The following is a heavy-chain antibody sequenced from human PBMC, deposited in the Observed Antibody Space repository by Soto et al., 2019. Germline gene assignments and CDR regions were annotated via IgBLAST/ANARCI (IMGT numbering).Heavy chain of an antibody. CDR1: GGSFSGYY. Sequence: SETLSLTCAVYGGSFSGYYWSWIRQPPGKGLEWIGEINHSGSTNYNPSLKSRVTISVDTSKNQFSLKLSSVTAADTAVYYCARAPYYYDVRSPTKRHNWFDPWGQGTLVTVSS. D-gene: IGHD3-22*01. CDR2: INHSGST. V-gene: IGHV4-34*01. J-gene: IGHJ5*02. CDR3: ARAPYYYDVRSPTKRHNWFDP.